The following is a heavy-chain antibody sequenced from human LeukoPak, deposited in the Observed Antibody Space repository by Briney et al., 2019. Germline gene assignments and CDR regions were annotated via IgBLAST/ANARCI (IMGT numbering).Heavy chain of an antibody. D-gene: IGHD5-12*01. Sequence: PSETLSLTCAVSGYSISSGYYWGWIRQPPGKGLEGIGSIYHSGSTYYNPSLKSRVTISVDTSKSTFSMKMRPVTAADTAVYYCARRVKGGYEGWFDPWGQGTLVTVSS. CDR3: ARRVKGGYEGWFDP. V-gene: IGHV4-38-2*01. CDR2: IYHSGST. CDR1: GYSISSGYY. J-gene: IGHJ5*02.